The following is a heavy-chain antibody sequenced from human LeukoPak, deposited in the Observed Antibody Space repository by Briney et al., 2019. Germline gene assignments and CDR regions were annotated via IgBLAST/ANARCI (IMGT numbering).Heavy chain of an antibody. CDR1: GYTFSNYN. D-gene: IGHD5-24*01. V-gene: IGHV1-46*01. Sequence: ASVKVSCKASGYTFSNYNIRWVRQAPGQGLEWMGIVNPSGDSTNYAQNFQGRVTMTGDTSTSTVYMELSSLRSEDTAVYYCARVRDGYNDAYDIWGQGTMVTVPS. CDR2: VNPSGDST. CDR3: ARVRDGYNDAYDI. J-gene: IGHJ3*02.